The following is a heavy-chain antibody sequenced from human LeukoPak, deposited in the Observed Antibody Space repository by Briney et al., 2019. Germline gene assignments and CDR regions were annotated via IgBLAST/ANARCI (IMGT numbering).Heavy chain of an antibody. CDR2: IYYSGST. CDR1: GGSISSYY. J-gene: IGHJ3*02. Sequence: SETLSLTCTVSGGSISSYYWSWIRQPPGKGLEWIGYIYYSGSTNYNPSLKSRVTISVDTSKNQFSLKLSSVTAADTAVYYCARAQSGGSGSYYTPNDAFDIWGQGTMVTVSS. V-gene: IGHV4-59*01. CDR3: ARAQSGGSGSYYTPNDAFDI. D-gene: IGHD3-10*01.